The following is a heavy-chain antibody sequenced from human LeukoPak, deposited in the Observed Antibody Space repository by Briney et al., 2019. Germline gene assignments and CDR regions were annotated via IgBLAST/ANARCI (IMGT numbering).Heavy chain of an antibody. D-gene: IGHD6-13*01. CDR3: AKRDSSPGAFDI. J-gene: IGHJ3*02. V-gene: IGHV4-61*02. CDR2: IYFSGST. CDR1: GGSSSSGSHF. Sequence: PSETLSLTCTVSGGSSSSGSHFWRWIRQPGGKGLGWIGRIYFSGSTSYHPSLKSRVTISVDTSRNQFSLKLSSVTAPDTAIYYCAKRDSSPGAFDIWGQGTMVTVSS.